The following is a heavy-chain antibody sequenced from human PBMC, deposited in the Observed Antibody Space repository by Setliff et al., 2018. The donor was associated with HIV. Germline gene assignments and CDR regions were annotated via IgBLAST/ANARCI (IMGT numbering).Heavy chain of an antibody. Sequence: TLSLTCTVSGDSINSGDYYWSWIRQPPGKGLEWIGYIYHSGSTHYNPSLNSRVAFSVDTSKNQFSLKLYSVTVADTAFYYCARADSSSWFFATFDIWGQGTMGTVSS. CDR3: ARADSSSWFFATFDI. CDR2: IYHSGST. CDR1: GDSINSGDYY. J-gene: IGHJ3*02. V-gene: IGHV4-30-4*01. D-gene: IGHD6-13*01.